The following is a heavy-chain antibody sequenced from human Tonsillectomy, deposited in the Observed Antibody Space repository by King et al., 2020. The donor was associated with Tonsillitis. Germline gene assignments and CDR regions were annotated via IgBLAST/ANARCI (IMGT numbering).Heavy chain of an antibody. J-gene: IGHJ3*02. D-gene: IGHD3-10*01. V-gene: IGHV3-20*01. Sequence: EVQLVESGGGVVRPGGSLRLSCAASVVTVDQYGMSWVRQAPGKGLEWIAGIDWHGGTPGVAGSVKGRFTISRDNANNSLYLQMNSLRAEDTALYPCVRYYYGSGTTQTFDIWGHGTMVTVSS. CDR2: IDWHGGTP. CDR3: VRYYYGSGTTQTFDI. CDR1: VVTVDQYG.